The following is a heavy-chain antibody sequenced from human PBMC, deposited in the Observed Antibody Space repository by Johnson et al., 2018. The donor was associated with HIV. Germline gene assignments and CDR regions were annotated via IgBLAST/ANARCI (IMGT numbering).Heavy chain of an antibody. V-gene: IGHV3-30*04. CDR2: ISYDGSNK. CDR1: GFTFSSYA. J-gene: IGHJ3*02. Sequence: QVQLVESGGGVVQPGRSLRLSCAASGFTFSSYAMHWVRQAPGKGLEWVAVISYDGSNKYYADSVKGRFTISRDNSKNTLYLQMNSLRAEDTALYYCAKDTTFYYDTSGPSDAFDIWGQGTVVTVSS. D-gene: IGHD3-22*01. CDR3: AKDTTFYYDTSGPSDAFDI.